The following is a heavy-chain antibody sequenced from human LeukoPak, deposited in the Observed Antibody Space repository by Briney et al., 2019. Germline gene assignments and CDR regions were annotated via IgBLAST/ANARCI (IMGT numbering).Heavy chain of an antibody. CDR3: ARDTRNYYDFWSGQYYYYMDV. Sequence: ASVTVSCKASGYTFTSYDINWVRQATGQGLEWMGWMNPNSGNTGYAQKFQGRVTITRNTSISTAYMELSSLRSEDTAVYYCARDTRNYYDFWSGQYYYYMDVWGKGTTVTVSS. CDR2: MNPNSGNT. CDR1: GYTFTSYD. D-gene: IGHD3-3*01. V-gene: IGHV1-8*03. J-gene: IGHJ6*03.